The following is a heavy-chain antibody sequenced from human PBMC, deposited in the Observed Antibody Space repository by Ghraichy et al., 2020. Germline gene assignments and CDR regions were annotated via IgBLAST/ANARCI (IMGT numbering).Heavy chain of an antibody. CDR1: GYTFTGYY. CDR2: INPNSGGT. Sequence: ASVKVSCKASGYTFTGYYMHWVRQAPGQGLEWMGWINPNSGGTNYAQKFQGRVTMTRDTSISTAYMELSRLRSDDTAVYYCATQQGITGTTYDYWGQGTLVTVSS. V-gene: IGHV1-2*02. D-gene: IGHD1-7*01. J-gene: IGHJ4*02. CDR3: ATQQGITGTTYDY.